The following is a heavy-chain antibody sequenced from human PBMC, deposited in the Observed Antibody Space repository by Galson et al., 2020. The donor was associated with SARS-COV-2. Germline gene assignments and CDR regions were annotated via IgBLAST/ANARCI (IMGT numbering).Heavy chain of an antibody. V-gene: IGHV4-38-2*02. Sequence: SETLSLTCTVSGYSVSTTNYWGWVRQPPGRGLEWIGSVYPSVTTYYNPSLKSRVTISVDTSKNQFSLRLDSVTAADTALYYCARQGVNMIVLVTVPGWYFDPWGRGTLVTVSS. J-gene: IGHJ2*01. CDR2: VYPSVTT. CDR1: GYSVSTTNY. CDR3: ARQGVNMIVLVTVPGWYFDP. D-gene: IGHD3-22*01.